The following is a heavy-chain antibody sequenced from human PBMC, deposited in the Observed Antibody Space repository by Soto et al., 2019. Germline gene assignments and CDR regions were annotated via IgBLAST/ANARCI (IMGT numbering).Heavy chain of an antibody. V-gene: IGHV4-39*01. CDR2: IYYSGST. CDR1: GGSISSSSYY. Sequence: SETLSLTCTVSGGSISSSSYYWGWIRQPPGKGLEWIGSIYYSGSTYYNPSLKSRVTISVDTSKNQFSLKLSSVTAADTAVYYCARRYLAENWFDPWGQGTLVTV. CDR3: ARRYLAENWFDP. J-gene: IGHJ5*02. D-gene: IGHD3-3*02.